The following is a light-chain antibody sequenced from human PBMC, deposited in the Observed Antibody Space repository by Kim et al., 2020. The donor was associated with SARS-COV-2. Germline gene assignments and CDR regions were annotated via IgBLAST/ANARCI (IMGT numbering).Light chain of an antibody. Sequence: GQSITLSCTGTRSDIAASDFVSWYQQHPGEAPKVIIYDVDIRPSGVSSRFSGSKSGTTASLTISEVQAEDEADYYCSSFRRGNTLLFGGGTKLTVL. J-gene: IGLJ3*02. CDR2: DVD. CDR3: SSFRRGNTLL. V-gene: IGLV2-14*04. CDR1: RSDIAASDF.